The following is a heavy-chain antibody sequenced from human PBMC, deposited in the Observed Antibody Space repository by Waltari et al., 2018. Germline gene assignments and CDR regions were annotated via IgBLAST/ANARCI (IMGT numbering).Heavy chain of an antibody. Sequence: QVQLVQSGAEVKKPGASVKVSCKASGYTFTSYDINWVRTATGQGLEWMGLMNPNSGNTVYAQKFQGRVTITRNTSISTAYMELSSLRSEDTAVYYCARAVDTAMINWFDPWGQGTLVTVSS. CDR2: MNPNSGNT. CDR1: GYTFTSYD. V-gene: IGHV1-8*03. J-gene: IGHJ5*02. D-gene: IGHD5-18*01. CDR3: ARAVDTAMINWFDP.